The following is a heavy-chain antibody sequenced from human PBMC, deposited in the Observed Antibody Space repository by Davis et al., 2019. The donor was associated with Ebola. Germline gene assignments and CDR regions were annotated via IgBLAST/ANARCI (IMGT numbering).Heavy chain of an antibody. D-gene: IGHD6-19*01. J-gene: IGHJ4*02. Sequence: PGGSLRLSCAASGFTFSGHSMNWVRQAPGKGLEWVSSITSGTTMYYADSVKGRFTISRDHAKSSLYLQMNSLRDEDTAVYYCTRDTRSSGWYGDFDSWGQGTLVTVSS. CDR2: ITSGTTM. CDR1: GFTFSGHS. V-gene: IGHV3-69-1*01. CDR3: TRDTRSSGWYGDFDS.